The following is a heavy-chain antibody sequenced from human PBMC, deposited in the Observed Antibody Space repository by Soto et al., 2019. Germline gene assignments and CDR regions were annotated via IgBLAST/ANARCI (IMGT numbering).Heavy chain of an antibody. CDR1: GFTFISYS. J-gene: IGHJ5*02. D-gene: IGHD3-9*01. CDR2: ISSSSSYT. CDR3: ARAKFDCLFRNWCDP. Sequence: GGSLRLSCAASGFTFISYSMNWVRQAPGKGLEWVSSISSSSSYTYYADSVKGRFTISRDNAKNSLYLQMNSLRAADTAVYYCARAKFDCLFRNWCDPWRQGTLVTVSS. V-gene: IGHV3-21*01.